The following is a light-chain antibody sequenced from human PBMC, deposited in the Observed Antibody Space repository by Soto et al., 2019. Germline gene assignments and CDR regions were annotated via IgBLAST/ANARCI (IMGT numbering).Light chain of an antibody. CDR2: DAS. CDR3: HQYHYWLLS. Sequence: EVVMTQSPATLSVSPGERATLSCRASQNIANPLAWYQQKPGQPPRLLIYDASNRVTGIPARFIGSGSGTQFPLTISSLQSDDSAVSYCHQYHYWLLSVGGGTKV. J-gene: IGKJ4*01. V-gene: IGKV3-15*01. CDR1: QNIANP.